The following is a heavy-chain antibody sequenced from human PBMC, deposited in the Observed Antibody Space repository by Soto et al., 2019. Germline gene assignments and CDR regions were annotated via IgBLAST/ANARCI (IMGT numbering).Heavy chain of an antibody. V-gene: IGHV4-34*01. CDR2: INHSGTV. CDR3: ARAGAALVRGSIGGFDY. D-gene: IGHD3-10*01. CDR1: GGAFNGYY. J-gene: IGHJ4*02. Sequence: QVHLQQWGAGLLKPSETLSLTCAVNGGAFNGYYWTWIRQSPGKGLQWIGEINHSGTVDYNPSLKRLVTFSIYTYKKQFSLTLTSVTAADTAVYYCARAGAALVRGSIGGFDYWGQGTLVTVSS.